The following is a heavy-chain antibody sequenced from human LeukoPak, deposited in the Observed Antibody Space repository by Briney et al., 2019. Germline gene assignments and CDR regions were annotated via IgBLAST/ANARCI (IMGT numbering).Heavy chain of an antibody. J-gene: IGHJ4*02. CDR3: ARGTAAAGFDY. V-gene: IGHV3-74*01. D-gene: IGHD6-13*01. CDR2: INSDGSST. CDR1: GFTFSSYW. Sequence: PGGSLRLSCAAPGFTFSSYWMHWVRQAPGKGLVWVSRINSDGSSTSYADSVKGRFTISRDNAKNTLYLQMNSLRAEDTAVYYCARGTAAAGFDYWGQGTLVTVFS.